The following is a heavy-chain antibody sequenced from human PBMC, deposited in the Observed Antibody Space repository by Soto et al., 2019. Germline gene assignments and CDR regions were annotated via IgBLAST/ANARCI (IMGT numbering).Heavy chain of an antibody. Sequence: EVQLVESGGGLVQPGGSLRLSCAVSGLSFSSYDMHWVRQATGKGLEWVSAIGIAGATYYAGSVKGRFTISRENAKNSLYLQMNSLRAEDTAVYYCARDAPPDYWGQGTLVAVSS. J-gene: IGHJ4*02. CDR2: IGIAGAT. CDR1: GLSFSSYD. CDR3: ARDAPPDY. V-gene: IGHV3-13*01.